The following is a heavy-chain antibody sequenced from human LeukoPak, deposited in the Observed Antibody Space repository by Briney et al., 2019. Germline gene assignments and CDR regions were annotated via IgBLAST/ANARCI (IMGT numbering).Heavy chain of an antibody. CDR3: AKDDRWLQFCC. J-gene: IGHJ4*02. V-gene: IGHV3-23*01. Sequence: PGGSLRLSCAASGFTFSSHGMNWVRRAPGKGLEWVSGIIPSGHTTYYADSVRGRFTISRDNSRNTVYLQMNSLRAEDTAVYYCAKDDRWLQFCCWGQGTLVTVSA. CDR1: GFTFSSHG. D-gene: IGHD5-24*01. CDR2: IIPSGHTT.